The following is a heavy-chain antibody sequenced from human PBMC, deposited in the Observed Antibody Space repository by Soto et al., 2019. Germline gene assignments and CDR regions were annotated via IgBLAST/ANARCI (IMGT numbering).Heavy chain of an antibody. D-gene: IGHD3-10*01. J-gene: IGHJ3*02. CDR1: GGTFGSNA. CDR3: AREGFTFGPGAGRGAFDT. V-gene: IGHV1-69*15. CDR2: IIPIFGTT. Sequence: QVQLVQSETEVRNPGSSVTVSCRASGGTFGSNASSWVRQAPGQGHEWMGTIIPIFGTTKKAKSFQGRVTLTGDESTNTASMELSSLTSEVTAIDYYAREGFTFGPGAGRGAFDTWCHGGMVTISS.